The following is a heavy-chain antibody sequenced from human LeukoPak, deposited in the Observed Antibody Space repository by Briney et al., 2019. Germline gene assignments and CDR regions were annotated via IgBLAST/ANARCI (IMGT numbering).Heavy chain of an antibody. D-gene: IGHD2-15*01. CDR3: ARYCSGGSCYGMDV. CDR1: GGSFSGYY. Sequence: SETLSLTCAVYGGSFSGYYWSWIRQPPGKGLEWIGEINHSGSTNYNPSLKSRVTISVDTSKNQFSLKPSSVTAADTAVYYCARYCSGGSCYGMDVWGKGTTVTVSS. V-gene: IGHV4-34*01. CDR2: INHSGST. J-gene: IGHJ6*04.